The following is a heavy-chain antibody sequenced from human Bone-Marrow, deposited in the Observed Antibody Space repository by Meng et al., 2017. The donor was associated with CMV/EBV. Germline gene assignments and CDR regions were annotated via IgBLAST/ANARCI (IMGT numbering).Heavy chain of an antibody. CDR2: IWYGGRNK. V-gene: IGHV3-33*03. D-gene: IGHD3-16*01. CDR3: GKRSRGTDVGGKWFDP. J-gene: IGHJ5*02. Sequence: GESLKISCAASGFTFSNYCMHWVRQAPGKGLEWVAVIWYGGRNKFYADSVKGRFTISRDKYKDTKYLQMHSLRVGDKAVYYCGKRSRGTDVGGKWFDPWGRGTLVTVSS. CDR1: GFTFSNYC.